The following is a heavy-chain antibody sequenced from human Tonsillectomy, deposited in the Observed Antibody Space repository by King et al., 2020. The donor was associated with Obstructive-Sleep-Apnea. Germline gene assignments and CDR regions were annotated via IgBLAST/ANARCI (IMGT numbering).Heavy chain of an antibody. CDR3: ARGQEKVLYDSSDY. CDR2: MNPNSGNT. CDR1: GYTFTNYD. V-gene: IGHV1-8*01. J-gene: IGHJ4*02. Sequence: VQLVESGAEVEKPGASVKVSCKASGYTFTNYDINWVRQATGQGLEWMGWMNPNSGNTGYAQKFQGRVTMTRNTSINTAYMELSSLRSEDTAVYYCARGQEKVLYDSSDYWGQGTLVTVSS. D-gene: IGHD3-22*01.